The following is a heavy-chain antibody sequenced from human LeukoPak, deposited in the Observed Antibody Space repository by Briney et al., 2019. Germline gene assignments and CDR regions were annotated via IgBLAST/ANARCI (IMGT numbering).Heavy chain of an antibody. Sequence: GSLRLCCEASGYRFTGYYMHWVRQAPGQGLEWMGWINPNNGGTNYPQNFRGRVTMTRDTSISTAYMELSRLRSDDTAVYYCARGYCSAGDCYEFDHWGQGTLVTVSS. V-gene: IGHV1-2*02. CDR3: ARGYCSAGDCYEFDH. CDR1: GYRFTGYY. D-gene: IGHD2-15*01. J-gene: IGHJ4*02. CDR2: INPNNGGT.